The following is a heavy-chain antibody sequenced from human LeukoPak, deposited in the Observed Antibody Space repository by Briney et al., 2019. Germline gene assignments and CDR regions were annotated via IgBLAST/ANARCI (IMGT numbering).Heavy chain of an antibody. Sequence: GASVKVSRKASGYTFTGYYMHWVRQAPGQGLEWMGWINPNSGGTNYAQKFQGRVTMTRDTSISTAYMELSRLRSDDTAVYYCARSPWAAVAVSFWFDPWGQGTLVTVSS. V-gene: IGHV1-2*02. J-gene: IGHJ5*02. CDR1: GYTFTGYY. CDR3: ARSPWAAVAVSFWFDP. D-gene: IGHD6-19*01. CDR2: INPNSGGT.